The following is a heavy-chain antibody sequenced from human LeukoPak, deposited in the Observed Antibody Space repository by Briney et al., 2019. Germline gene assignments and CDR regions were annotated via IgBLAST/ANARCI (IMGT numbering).Heavy chain of an antibody. V-gene: IGHV3-30*02. D-gene: IGHD4-17*01. CDR3: AKSTTVTPGMIFDY. CDR1: GFTFSSYG. J-gene: IGHJ4*02. Sequence: GGSLRLSCAASGFTFSSYGMHWVRQAPGKGLEWVAFIRYDGSNKYYADSVKGRFTISRDNSENTLYLQMNSLRAEDTAVYYCAKSTTVTPGMIFDYWGQGTLVTVSS. CDR2: IRYDGSNK.